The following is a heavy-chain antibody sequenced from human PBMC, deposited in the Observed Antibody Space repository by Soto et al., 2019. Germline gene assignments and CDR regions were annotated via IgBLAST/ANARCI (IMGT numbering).Heavy chain of an antibody. Sequence: VQLVKSGAEVKKPGASVKVSCKASGYTFTSYGITWVRQAPGQGLEWMGWISAYNGDTNYAQKVQGRVTMTTDTSTSTVYMELKSLKSDDTAVYFCARDQEYSTSGLYWFDLWGQGTLVPVSS. V-gene: IGHV1-18*04. D-gene: IGHD6-6*01. CDR1: GYTFTSYG. J-gene: IGHJ5*02. CDR3: ARDQEYSTSGLYWFDL. CDR2: ISAYNGDT.